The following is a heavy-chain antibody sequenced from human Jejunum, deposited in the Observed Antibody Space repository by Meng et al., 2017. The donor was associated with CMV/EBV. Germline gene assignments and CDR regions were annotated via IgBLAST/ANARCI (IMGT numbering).Heavy chain of an antibody. CDR3: AKDRYSYDSSGYHGVDY. D-gene: IGHD3-22*01. CDR1: FACRGYA. CDR2: LSGSGGST. V-gene: IGHV3-23*01. J-gene: IGHJ4*02. Sequence: FACRGYAMTWVRQAPGKGLEWVSALSGSGGSTYYADSVKGRFTISRDNSKNTLYLQMNSLRAADTAVYYCAKDRYSYDSSGYHGVDYWGQGTLVTVSS.